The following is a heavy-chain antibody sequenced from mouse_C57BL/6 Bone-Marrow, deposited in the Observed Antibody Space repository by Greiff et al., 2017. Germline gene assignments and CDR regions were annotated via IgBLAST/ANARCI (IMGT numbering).Heavy chain of an antibody. D-gene: IGHD1-2*01. CDR3: ARGATAPGDFDY. J-gene: IGHJ2*01. V-gene: IGHV1-64*01. CDR2: IHPNSGST. CDR1: GYTFTSYW. Sequence: QVQLKQPGAELVKPGASVKLSCKASGYTFTSYWMHRVKQRPGQGLEWIGMIHPNSGSTNYNEKFKSKATLTVDKSSSTAYMQLSSLTSEDSAVYYCARGATAPGDFDYWGQGTTLTVSS.